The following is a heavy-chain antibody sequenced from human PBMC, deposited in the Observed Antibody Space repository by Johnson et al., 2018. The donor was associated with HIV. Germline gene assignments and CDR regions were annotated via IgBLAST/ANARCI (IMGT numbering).Heavy chain of an antibody. CDR2: IRYDGSNK. J-gene: IGHJ3*02. CDR1: GFTFSSYG. Sequence: QVQLVESGGGVVQPGGSLRLSCAASGFTFSSYGMHWVRQAPGKGLEWVAFIRYDGSNKYYADSVKGRFTISRDNSKNTLYLQMNSLRAEDTAVYYCAKDRVSYGYGAFDIWGQGTMVTVSS. CDR3: AKDRVSYGYGAFDI. V-gene: IGHV3-30*02. D-gene: IGHD5-18*01.